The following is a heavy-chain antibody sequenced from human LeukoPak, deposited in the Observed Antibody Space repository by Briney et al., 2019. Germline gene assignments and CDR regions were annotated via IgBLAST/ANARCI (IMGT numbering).Heavy chain of an antibody. CDR2: INPSGGST. CDR1: GYTFTSYY. J-gene: IGHJ4*02. D-gene: IGHD6-19*01. V-gene: IGHV1-46*01. CDR3: ASAVARSAYDY. Sequence: ASVKVSCKASGYTFTSYYMHWVRQAPGQGLEWMGIINPSGGSTSYALKFQGRVTMTRDTSTSTVYMELSSLRSEDTAVYYCASAVARSAYDYWGQGTLVTVSS.